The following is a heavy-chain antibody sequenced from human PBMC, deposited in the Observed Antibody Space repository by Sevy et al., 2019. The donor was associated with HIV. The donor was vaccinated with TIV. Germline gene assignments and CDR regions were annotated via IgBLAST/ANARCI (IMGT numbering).Heavy chain of an antibody. CDR2: ISGSGGVT. V-gene: IGHV3-23*01. Sequence: GGSLRLSCAASGFSFSIYAMSWVRQAPGKGLEWVSGISGSGGVTYYADFVKGRFTISRDNSRNTLYLQMNSLRAEDTAVYYCAKGAKPLCYDILTGYLFDYWGQGTLVTVSS. J-gene: IGHJ4*02. CDR1: GFSFSIYA. CDR3: AKGAKPLCYDILTGYLFDY. D-gene: IGHD3-9*01.